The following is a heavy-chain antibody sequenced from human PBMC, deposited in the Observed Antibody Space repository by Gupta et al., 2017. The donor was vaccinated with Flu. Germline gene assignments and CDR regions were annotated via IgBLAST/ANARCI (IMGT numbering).Heavy chain of an antibody. CDR3: TRSLVGGGSYFDY. Sequence: RLGPGNGLVWVSRINSDGSTTEYADSVKGRFTISRDNAKNTLYLQMNSLRAEDTAVYYCTRSLVGGGSYFDYWGQGTLVTVSS. V-gene: IGHV3-74*03. CDR2: INSDGSTT. J-gene: IGHJ4*02. D-gene: IGHD1-26*01.